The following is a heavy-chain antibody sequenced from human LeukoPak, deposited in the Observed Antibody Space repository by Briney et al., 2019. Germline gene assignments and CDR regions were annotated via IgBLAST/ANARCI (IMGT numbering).Heavy chain of an antibody. CDR1: GFTFSSYS. V-gene: IGHV3-21*01. CDR3: AREFGREYSGYEAASY. D-gene: IGHD5-12*01. CDR2: ISSSSGYI. Sequence: GGSLRLSCAASGFTFSSYSMNWVRQAPGKGLEWVSSISSSSGYIYYADSVKGRFTISRDNAKNSLYLQMNSLRAEDTAVYYCAREFGREYSGYEAASYWGQGTLVTVSS. J-gene: IGHJ4*02.